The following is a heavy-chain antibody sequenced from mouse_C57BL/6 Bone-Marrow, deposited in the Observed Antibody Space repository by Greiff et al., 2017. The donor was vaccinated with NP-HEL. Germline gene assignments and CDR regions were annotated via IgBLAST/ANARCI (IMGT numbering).Heavy chain of an antibody. CDR1: GYSITSGYY. CDR2: ISYDGSN. V-gene: IGHV3-6*01. J-gene: IGHJ3*01. CDR3: ARGMVTTKAWFAY. Sequence: EVQRVESGPGLVKPSQSLSLTCSVTGYSITSGYYWNWIRQFPGNKLEWMGYISYDGSNNYNPSLKNRISITRDTSKNQFFLKLNSVTTEDTATYYCARGMVTTKAWFAYWGQGTLVTVSA. D-gene: IGHD2-2*01.